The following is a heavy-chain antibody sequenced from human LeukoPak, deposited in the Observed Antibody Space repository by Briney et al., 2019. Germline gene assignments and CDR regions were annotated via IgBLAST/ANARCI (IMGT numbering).Heavy chain of an antibody. Sequence: PSETLSLTCAVYGGSFSGYYWSWIRQPPGKGLEWIGEINHSGSTNYNPSLKSRVTISVDTSKNQFSLKLSSVTAADTAVYYCARGSTVTTPQFDYWGQGTLVTVSS. V-gene: IGHV4-34*01. CDR3: ARGSTVTTPQFDY. CDR1: GGSFSGYY. CDR2: INHSGST. D-gene: IGHD4-4*01. J-gene: IGHJ4*02.